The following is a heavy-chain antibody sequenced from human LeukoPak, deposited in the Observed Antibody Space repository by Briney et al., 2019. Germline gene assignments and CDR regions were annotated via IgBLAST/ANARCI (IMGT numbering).Heavy chain of an antibody. J-gene: IGHJ1*01. V-gene: IGHV4-4*07. Sequence: SETLSLTCTVSGGSISSYYWSWIRQPAGKGLEWIGRIYTSGSTNYNPSLKSRVTMSVDKSKNQFSLKLSSVTAADTAVYYCASSAAGGRSGYFQHWGQGTLVTVSS. CDR3: ASSAAGGRSGYFQH. CDR2: IYTSGST. D-gene: IGHD6-13*01. CDR1: GGSISSYY.